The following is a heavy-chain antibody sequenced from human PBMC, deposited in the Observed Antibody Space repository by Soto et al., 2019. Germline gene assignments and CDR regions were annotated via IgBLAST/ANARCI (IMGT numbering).Heavy chain of an antibody. Sequence: QVQMVQSGTEVKEPGALVKVSCKASGYTFSSRGISWVRQAPGQGLEWLGWISCYNGDTFYAQKVQGRVTMTTDRSTSTAYLDLRNLRSDDTAVYYCAVGVDYGDYGYFDSWGQGTLVTVSS. CDR1: GYTFSSRG. V-gene: IGHV1-18*04. J-gene: IGHJ4*02. CDR3: AVGVDYGDYGYFDS. CDR2: ISCYNGDT. D-gene: IGHD4-17*01.